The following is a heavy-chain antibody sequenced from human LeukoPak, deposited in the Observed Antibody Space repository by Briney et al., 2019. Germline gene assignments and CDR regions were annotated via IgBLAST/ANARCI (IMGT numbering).Heavy chain of an antibody. CDR2: INHSGST. D-gene: IGHD3-10*01. J-gene: IGHJ4*02. CDR3: AGAPASRITMVRGVSRYFDY. Sequence: PGGSLRLSCAASGFTFSGYYWSWIRQPPGKGLEWIGEINHSGSTNYNPSLKSRVTISVDTSKNQFSLKLSSVTAADTAVYYCAGAPASRITMVRGVSRYFDYWGQGTLVTVSS. CDR1: GFTFSGYY. V-gene: IGHV4-34*01.